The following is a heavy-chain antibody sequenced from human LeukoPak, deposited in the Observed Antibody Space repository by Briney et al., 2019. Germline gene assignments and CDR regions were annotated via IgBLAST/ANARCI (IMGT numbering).Heavy chain of an antibody. CDR1: GFTVSGNY. J-gene: IGHJ4*02. Sequence: GGSLRLSCAASGFTVSGNYMSWVRQAPGKGLEWVSVIYSGGDIAYADSVKGRFTISSDTSQNKLYLHMNSLRVEDTAVYYCAGGTDFWSGCCFDSWGQGTLVTVSS. CDR2: IYSGGDI. V-gene: IGHV3-53*01. CDR3: AGGTDFWSGCCFDS. D-gene: IGHD3-3*01.